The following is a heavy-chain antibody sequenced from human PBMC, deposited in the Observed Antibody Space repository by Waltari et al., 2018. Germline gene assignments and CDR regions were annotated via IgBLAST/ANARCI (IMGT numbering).Heavy chain of an antibody. Sequence: QVQLQQWGAGLLKPSETLSLTCAAPGGSFSGSYWSWIRQPRGKGLEWIEEIKHRGSAKYNPDHKRRATISVDTSKNQFSLKLSSGTAADTAVYYGARGSGSRADDYWGQGTLVTVSS. D-gene: IGHD2-15*01. J-gene: IGHJ4*02. CDR3: ARGSGSRADDY. CDR2: IKHRGSA. V-gene: IGHV4-34*01. CDR1: GGSFSGSY.